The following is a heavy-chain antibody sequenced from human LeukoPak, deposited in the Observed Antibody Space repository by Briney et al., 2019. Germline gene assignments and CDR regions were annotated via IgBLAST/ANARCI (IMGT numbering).Heavy chain of an antibody. J-gene: IGHJ6*03. CDR2: MNPNSGNT. D-gene: IGHD1-26*01. CDR1: GYTFTSYD. Sequence: GASVKVSCKASGYTFTSYDINWVRQATRQGLDWMGWMNPNSGNTGYAQKFQGRVTITRNTSLSTAYMELSRLRSEDTAVYYCARGRRVVGATTFRYYYYMDVWGKGTTVTV. CDR3: ARGRRVVGATTFRYYYYMDV. V-gene: IGHV1-8*03.